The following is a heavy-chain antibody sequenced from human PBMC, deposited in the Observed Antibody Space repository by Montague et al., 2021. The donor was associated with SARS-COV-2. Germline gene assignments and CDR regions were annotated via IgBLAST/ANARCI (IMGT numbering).Heavy chain of an antibody. J-gene: IGHJ3*02. CDR1: GGSITGYY. Sequence: SETLSLTCTVSGGSITGYYWSWLRRSPGKGLEWIAYIYDGGAVNYNPSLGSRVTISTDTSKNQLPLKVNSVTAADTAVYYCVRDHPYGGPRGAYDIWGQGTVVTVSS. V-gene: IGHV4-59*01. CDR2: IYDGGAV. D-gene: IGHD4-23*01. CDR3: VRDHPYGGPRGAYDI.